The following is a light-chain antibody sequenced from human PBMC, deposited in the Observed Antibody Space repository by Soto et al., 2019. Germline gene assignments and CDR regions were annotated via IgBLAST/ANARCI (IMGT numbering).Light chain of an antibody. J-gene: IGLJ1*01. CDR3: QSYDSSLSGDV. V-gene: IGLV1-40*01. CDR2: ANS. CDR1: SSNIGAGYD. Sequence: QSALTQPPSVSGAPGQRVTISCTGSSSNIGAGYDVHWYQQLPGTAPKLLIYANSIRPSGVPGRFSGSKSGTSASLAITGLQAEDEGDYYCQSYDSSLSGDVFGTGTKLTVL.